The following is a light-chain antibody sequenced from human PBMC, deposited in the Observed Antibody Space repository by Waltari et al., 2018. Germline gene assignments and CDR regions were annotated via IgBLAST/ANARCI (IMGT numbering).Light chain of an antibody. J-gene: IGLJ3*02. CDR2: KDN. CDR3: QSSDISATWV. CDR1: AFPTQY. V-gene: IGLV3-25*03. Sequence: SYALTQLPSVSVSPGQTARITCSGDAFPTQYVYWYQQKSGQAPKLVIYKDNKRPSGIPERFSGSTSGTTKTLTISGVQAEDEADYYCQSSDISATWVFGGGTKLTVL.